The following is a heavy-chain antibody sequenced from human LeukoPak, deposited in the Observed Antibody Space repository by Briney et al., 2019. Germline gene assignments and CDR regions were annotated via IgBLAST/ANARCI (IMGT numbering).Heavy chain of an antibody. Sequence: KPSETLSLTCTVSGGSISSYYWSWIRQPPGKGLEWIGYIYYSGSTNYNPSLKSRVTMSVDTSKNQFSLKLSSVTAADTAVYYCARAVAVAGTRRQGGFIDYWGQGTLVTVSS. D-gene: IGHD6-19*01. V-gene: IGHV4-59*12. J-gene: IGHJ4*02. CDR2: IYYSGST. CDR1: GGSISSYY. CDR3: ARAVAVAGTRRQGGFIDY.